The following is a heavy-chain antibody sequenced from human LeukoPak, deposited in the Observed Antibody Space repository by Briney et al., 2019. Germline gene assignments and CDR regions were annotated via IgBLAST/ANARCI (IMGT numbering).Heavy chain of an antibody. V-gene: IGHV3-21*01. Sequence: GGSLRLSCAASGFTFSSYSMNWVRQAPGKGLEWVSSISSSSSYIYYADSVKGRFTISRDNAKNSLFLQMNSLRAEDTAVYYCARGTPTTRDFDSWGQGTLVTVSS. CDR2: ISSSSSYI. CDR1: GFTFSSYS. CDR3: ARGTPTTRDFDS. J-gene: IGHJ4*02. D-gene: IGHD1-14*01.